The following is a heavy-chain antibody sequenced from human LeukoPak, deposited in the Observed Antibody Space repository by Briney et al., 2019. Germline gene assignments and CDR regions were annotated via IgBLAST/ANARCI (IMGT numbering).Heavy chain of an antibody. D-gene: IGHD3-3*01. CDR3: ARDMSGYDLWSGYYEYGVGGMDV. J-gene: IGHJ6*02. CDR1: GFTVSSNY. CDR2: IYSGGST. Sequence: GGSLRLSCAASGFTVSSNYMSWVRQAPGKGLEWVSVIYSGGSTYYADSVKGRFTISRDNSKNTLYLQMNSLRAEDTAVYYCARDMSGYDLWSGYYEYGVGGMDVWGQGTTVTVSS. V-gene: IGHV3-53*01.